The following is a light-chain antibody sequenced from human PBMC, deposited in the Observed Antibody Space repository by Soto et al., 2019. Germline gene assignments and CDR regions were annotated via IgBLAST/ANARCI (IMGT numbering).Light chain of an antibody. CDR3: QVWDSSSDHPV. CDR1: NIGSKS. Sequence: SYELTQPPSVSVAPGKTARITCGGNNIGSKSVHWYQQKPGQAPVLVIYYDSDRPSGIPERFSGSNSANTATLTISRVEGGDEADYYCQVWDSSSDHPVFGGGTKLTVL. CDR2: YDS. V-gene: IGLV3-21*04. J-gene: IGLJ3*02.